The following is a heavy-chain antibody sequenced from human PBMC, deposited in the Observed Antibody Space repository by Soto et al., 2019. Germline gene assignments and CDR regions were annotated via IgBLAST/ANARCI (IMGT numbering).Heavy chain of an antibody. CDR2: ISHVETT. V-gene: IGHV4-30-2*06. Sequence: SETLSLTCSVSGVTISYGGYSWSWIRQSPGKGLEWLGYISHVETTYYNPSFQSRLSLSIDTTRNQFSLSLSSMTAADKAVYYCTRGGGYDSFDFWGQGIQVTVSS. J-gene: IGHJ4*02. CDR1: GVTISYGGYS. D-gene: IGHD3-3*01. CDR3: TRGGGYDSFDF.